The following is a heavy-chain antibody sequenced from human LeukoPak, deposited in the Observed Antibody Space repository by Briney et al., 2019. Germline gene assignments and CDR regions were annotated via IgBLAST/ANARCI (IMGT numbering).Heavy chain of an antibody. CDR1: GFTFSDYY. J-gene: IGHJ5*02. D-gene: IGHD1-26*01. CDR2: ISSSGSTI. Sequence: GGSLRLSCAASGFTFSDYYISWIRQAPGKGLEWVSYISSSGSTIYYADSVKGRFTISRDNAKNSLYLQMNSLRAEDTAVYYCARVGRRRGPYGRPGDWFDPWGQGTLVTVSS. V-gene: IGHV3-11*04. CDR3: ARVGRRRGPYGRPGDWFDP.